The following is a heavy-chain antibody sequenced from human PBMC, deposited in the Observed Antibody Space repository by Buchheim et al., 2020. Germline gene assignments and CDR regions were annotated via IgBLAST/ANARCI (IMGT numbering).Heavy chain of an antibody. J-gene: IGHJ4*02. D-gene: IGHD1-14*01. V-gene: IGHV3-33*01. CDR2: IWYDTSKK. CDR1: GFSFRSYG. Sequence: QVQLVESGGGMVQPGTSLRLSCAASGFSFRSYGMHWVRQAPGKGLEWVAIIWYDTSKKYYADSVKGRFTISRDNSKNSLYLQMSSLRDEDTAVYYCARDIASVGNLDSWGQGTL. CDR3: ARDIASVGNLDS.